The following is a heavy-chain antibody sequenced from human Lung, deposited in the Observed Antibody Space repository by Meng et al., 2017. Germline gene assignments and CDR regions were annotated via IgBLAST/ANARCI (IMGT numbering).Heavy chain of an antibody. V-gene: IGHV1-2*06. D-gene: IGHD6-19*01. CDR3: AREQQWLVQDFDS. CDR1: VYTFIDYY. Sequence: QAQLVQSGAEVKKPGASGKVSCKASVYTFIDYYMHWVRQAPGQGLEWMGRINPTSGGADYAQKFQGRVTMTRDKSISTAYMELTRLRSDDTAVYYCAREQQWLVQDFDSWGQGTLVTVSS. CDR2: INPTSGGA. J-gene: IGHJ4*02.